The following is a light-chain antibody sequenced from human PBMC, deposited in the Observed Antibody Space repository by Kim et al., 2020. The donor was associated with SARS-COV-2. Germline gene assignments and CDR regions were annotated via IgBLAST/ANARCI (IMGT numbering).Light chain of an antibody. CDR3: QIWDTRGGQPV. CDR1: NVGREG. Sequence: SYELTQPPSVSVAPGETARITCEGRNVGREGVHWYQQRAGQAPAVVIYHDTYRPSGVPERLSGSNTGNTATLTITRVEAGDEADYYCQIWDTRGGQPVFGGGTKLTVL. CDR2: HDT. V-gene: IGLV3-21*04. J-gene: IGLJ3*02.